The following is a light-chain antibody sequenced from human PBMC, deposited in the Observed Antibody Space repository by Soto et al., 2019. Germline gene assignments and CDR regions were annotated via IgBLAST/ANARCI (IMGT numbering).Light chain of an antibody. V-gene: IGKV3-20*01. CDR3: QQYNNWPPWT. CDR2: AAS. J-gene: IGKJ1*01. CDR1: QSVSSTY. Sequence: EIVLTQSPGTLSLSPGERATLSCRPSQSVSSTYLDWYQQKPGQAPRLLIYAASSRATGIPDRFSGGASATDFTLTISRLEPEDFAVYYCQQYNNWPPWTFGQGTKVEIK.